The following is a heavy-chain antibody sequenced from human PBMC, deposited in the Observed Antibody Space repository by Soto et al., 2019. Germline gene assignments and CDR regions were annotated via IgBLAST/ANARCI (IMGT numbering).Heavy chain of an antibody. CDR3: ARRYCSSTSCYPYYYYYGMDV. J-gene: IGHJ6*01. CDR1: GGSISSSSYY. CDR2: IYYSGST. V-gene: IGHV4-39*01. D-gene: IGHD2-2*01. Sequence: QLQLQESGPGLVKPSETLSLTCTVSGGSISSSSYYWGWIRQPPGKGLEWIGSIYYSGSTYYNPSLKSRVTISVDTSKNQFSLKLSSVTAADTAVYYCARRYCSSTSCYPYYYYYGMDVW.